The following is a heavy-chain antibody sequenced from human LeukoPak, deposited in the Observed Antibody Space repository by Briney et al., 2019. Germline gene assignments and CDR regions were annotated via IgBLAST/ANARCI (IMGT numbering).Heavy chain of an antibody. CDR1: GGSISSYY. V-gene: IGHV4-59*01. J-gene: IGHJ4*02. Sequence: SETLSLTCTVSGGSISSYYWSWIRQPPGKGLEWVGYIYYSGSTNYNPSLKSRVTISVDMSKNQFSLKLSSVTAADTAVYYCARFGYYDFWSGYFTIWGQGTLVTVSS. CDR2: IYYSGST. D-gene: IGHD3-3*01. CDR3: ARFGYYDFWSGYFTI.